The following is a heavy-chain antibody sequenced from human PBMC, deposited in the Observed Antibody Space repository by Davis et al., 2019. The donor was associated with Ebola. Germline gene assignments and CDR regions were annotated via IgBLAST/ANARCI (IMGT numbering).Heavy chain of an antibody. CDR2: IYPGDSDT. V-gene: IGHV5-51*01. CDR3: ARLPTYYYDSSGYYYGMDV. J-gene: IGHJ6*02. D-gene: IGHD3-22*01. CDR1: GYSFTSYW. Sequence: GESLKISCKGSGYSFTSYWIGWVRQMPGKGLEWMGIIYPGDSDTRYSPSFQGQVTISADKSISTAYLQWSSLKASDTAMYYCARLPTYYYDSSGYYYGMDVWGQGTTVTVSS.